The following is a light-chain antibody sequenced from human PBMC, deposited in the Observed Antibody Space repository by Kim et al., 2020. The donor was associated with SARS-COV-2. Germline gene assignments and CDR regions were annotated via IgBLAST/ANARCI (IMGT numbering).Light chain of an antibody. Sequence: QSALTQPPSVSGSPGQSVTISCTGTSSDVGSYNRVSWYQQTPGTAPKLMIYEVSNRPSGVPDRFSGSKSGNTASLTISGLQAEDEADYYCSSYTSSSTFGVFGTGTKVTVL. CDR2: EVS. CDR3: SSYTSSSTFGV. V-gene: IGLV2-18*02. J-gene: IGLJ1*01. CDR1: SSDVGSYNR.